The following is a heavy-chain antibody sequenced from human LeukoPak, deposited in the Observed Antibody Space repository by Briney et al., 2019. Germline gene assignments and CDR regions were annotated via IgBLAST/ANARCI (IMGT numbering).Heavy chain of an antibody. CDR2: IIPIFGTA. J-gene: IGHJ3*02. Sequence: SVKVSCKASGGTFSSYAISWVRQAPGQGLEWMGGIIPIFGTANYAQKFQGRVTITTDESTSTAYMELSSLRSEDTAVYYCASPSPYCSSTSCYQSAFDIWGQGTMVTVSS. D-gene: IGHD2-2*01. CDR3: ASPSPYCSSTSCYQSAFDI. V-gene: IGHV1-69*05. CDR1: GGTFSSYA.